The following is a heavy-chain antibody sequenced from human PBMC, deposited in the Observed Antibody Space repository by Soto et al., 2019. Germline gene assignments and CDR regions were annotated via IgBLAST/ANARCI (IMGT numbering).Heavy chain of an antibody. V-gene: IGHV3-30-3*01. CDR3: ARDHPYSSTWKGDHYYGMDV. J-gene: IGHJ6*02. CDR2: ISYDGSTK. D-gene: IGHD6-13*01. CDR1: GFTFSTYA. Sequence: QVQLVESGGGVVQPGRSLRLSCAASGFTFSTYATHWVRQAPGKGLEWVAVISYDGSTKYYADSVKGRFTCSRDNSKNTLYLQMNSLRAEDTAVYFCARDHPYSSTWKGDHYYGMDVWGQGTTVTVSS.